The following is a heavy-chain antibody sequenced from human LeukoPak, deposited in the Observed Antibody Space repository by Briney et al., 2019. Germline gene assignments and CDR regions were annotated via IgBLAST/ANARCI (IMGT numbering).Heavy chain of an antibody. D-gene: IGHD3-3*01. V-gene: IGHV3-7*03. CDR1: GFTFSSYW. J-gene: IGHJ4*02. CDR3: ARAEYYDFWSGYYLLDY. Sequence: GGSLRLSCAASGFTFSSYWMSWVRQAPGKGLEWVANIKQDGSEKYYVDSVKGRFTISRDNAKNSLYLQMNSLRAKDTAVYYCARAEYYDFWSGYYLLDYWGQGTLVTVSS. CDR2: IKQDGSEK.